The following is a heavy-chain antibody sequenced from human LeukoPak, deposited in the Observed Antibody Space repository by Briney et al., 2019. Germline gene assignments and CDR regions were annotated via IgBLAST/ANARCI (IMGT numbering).Heavy chain of an antibody. CDR3: AREATWGQWYFDH. Sequence: GGSLRLSCVASGFSFSNHGMHWVRQAPGKGLEWVSVIARDGGAKFYADSVKGRFTFSRDNSKNMFFLQMNFLTVEDTAIYYCAREATWGQWYFDHWGQGTPVTVSS. V-gene: IGHV3-30*03. D-gene: IGHD6-19*01. CDR1: GFSFSNHG. J-gene: IGHJ4*02. CDR2: IARDGGAK.